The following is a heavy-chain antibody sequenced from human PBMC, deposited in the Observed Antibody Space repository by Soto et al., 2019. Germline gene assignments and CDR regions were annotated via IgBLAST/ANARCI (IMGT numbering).Heavy chain of an antibody. D-gene: IGHD6-13*01. J-gene: IGHJ4*02. CDR3: ARPPTYSSSWFY. CDR1: GGSISSSSYY. Sequence: QLQLQESGPGLVKPSETLSLTCTVSGGSISSSSYYWGWIRQSPGKGLEWIATLYYGGSTYYNPSLKSRXRVXAXGSKNQFYLELNSVTAADTAVYYCARPPTYSSSWFYWGQGTLVTVSS. CDR2: LYYGGST. V-gene: IGHV4-39*01.